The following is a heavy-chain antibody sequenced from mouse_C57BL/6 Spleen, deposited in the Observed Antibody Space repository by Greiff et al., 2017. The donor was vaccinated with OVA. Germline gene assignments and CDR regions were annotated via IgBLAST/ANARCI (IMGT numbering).Heavy chain of an antibody. Sequence: QVQLQQPGAELVRPGSSVKLSCKASGYTFTSYWMHWVKQRPIQGLEWIGNIDPSDSETHYNQKFKDKATLTVDKSSSTAYMKLSSLTSEDSAVYYCARGGGSSFCGWGQGITLTVAT. J-gene: IGHJ2*01. V-gene: IGHV1-52*01. CDR1: GYTFTSYW. CDR2: IDPSDSET. D-gene: IGHD1-1*01. CDR3: ARGGGSSFCG.